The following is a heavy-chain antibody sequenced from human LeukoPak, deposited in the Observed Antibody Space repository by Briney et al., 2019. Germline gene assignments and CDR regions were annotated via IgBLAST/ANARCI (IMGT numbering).Heavy chain of an antibody. CDR2: IYYSGST. J-gene: IGHJ4*02. CDR1: GGSITSYY. V-gene: IGHV4-59*08. CDR3: ARLGYYYYGSGSYFSPFDY. D-gene: IGHD3-10*01. Sequence: ETLSLTCAVSGGSITSYYWSWIRQPPGKGLEWIGYIYYSGSTNYNPSLKSRVTISVDTSKNQFSLKLSSVTAADTAVYYCARLGYYYYGSGSYFSPFDYWGQGTLVTVSS.